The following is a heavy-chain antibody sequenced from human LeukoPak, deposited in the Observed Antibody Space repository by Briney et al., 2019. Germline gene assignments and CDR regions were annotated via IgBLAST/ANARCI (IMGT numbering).Heavy chain of an antibody. D-gene: IGHD6-19*01. CDR1: GFTFNNYD. CDR2: VFGSGGSA. V-gene: IGHV3-23*01. CDR3: GKTTTGYSSGRYPGWPVDY. Sequence: PGGSLRLSCAASGFTFNNYDMYWVRQAPGKGLEWVSGVFGSGGSAHYADSVKRRFTISRDNSKNTVYLEINSLRAEDTAIYYCGKTTTGYSSGRYPGWPVDYWGQGTLVTVSS. J-gene: IGHJ4*02.